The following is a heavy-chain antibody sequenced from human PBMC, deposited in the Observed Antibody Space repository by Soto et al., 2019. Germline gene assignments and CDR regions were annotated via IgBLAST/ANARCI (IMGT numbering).Heavy chain of an antibody. CDR2: IYYRGST. CDR3: VRGGGYCSGGSCYYYFDY. V-gene: IGHV4-30-4*01. Sequence: QVQLQESGPGLVKPSQTLSLTCTVSGGSISSGDYYWSWIRQPPGQGLEWIGYIYYRGSTYYNPSLKSRVTIAEDTSKNLISLKLSSVTAAYTAVYFCVRGGGYCSGGSCYYYFDYWGQGTLVTVSS. D-gene: IGHD2-15*01. J-gene: IGHJ4*02. CDR1: GGSISSGDYY.